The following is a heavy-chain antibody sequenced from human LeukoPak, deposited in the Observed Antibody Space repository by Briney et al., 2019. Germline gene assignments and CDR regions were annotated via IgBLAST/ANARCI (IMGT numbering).Heavy chain of an antibody. Sequence: ESGPTLVNPTQTLTLTCTFSGFSLSTSGMCVSWIRQPPGKALERLARIDWDDERHYSTSLKTRLTISKDTSKNQVVLTMTNVDPVDTATYYRTRYRLSFFDYWGQGTLVTVSS. J-gene: IGHJ4*02. CDR2: IDWDDER. V-gene: IGHV2-70*11. CDR1: GFSLSTSGMC. D-gene: IGHD4-11*01. CDR3: TRYRLSFFDY.